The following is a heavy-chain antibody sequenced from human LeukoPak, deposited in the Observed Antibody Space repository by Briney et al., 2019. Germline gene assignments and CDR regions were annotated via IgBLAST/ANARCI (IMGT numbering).Heavy chain of an antibody. V-gene: IGHV3-73*01. CDR2: IRSQSNSYAT. CDR1: GFTFSGSA. J-gene: IGHJ4*02. Sequence: GGSLRLSCAASGFTFSGSAMHWVRQASGKGLEWIGRIRSQSNSYATAYAASVKGRFTISRYDSNNTAYLQMNSLRAEDTAVYYCARVVPPTDYGSGSYFWDPYYFDYWGQGTLVTVSS. CDR3: ARVVPPTDYGSGSYFWDPYYFDY. D-gene: IGHD3-10*01.